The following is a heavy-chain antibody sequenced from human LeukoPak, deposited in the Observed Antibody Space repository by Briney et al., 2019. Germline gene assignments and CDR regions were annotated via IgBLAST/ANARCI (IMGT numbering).Heavy chain of an antibody. V-gene: IGHV4-59*01. Sequence: SETLSLTCTVSGGSISSYYWSWIRQPPVKGLEWIGYIYYSGSTNYNPSLKSRVTISVDTSKNQFSLKLSSVTAADTAVYYCARAHYYGDCGFDFWGQGTLVTVSS. D-gene: IGHD4-17*01. J-gene: IGHJ4*02. CDR3: ARAHYYGDCGFDF. CDR2: IYYSGST. CDR1: GGSISSYY.